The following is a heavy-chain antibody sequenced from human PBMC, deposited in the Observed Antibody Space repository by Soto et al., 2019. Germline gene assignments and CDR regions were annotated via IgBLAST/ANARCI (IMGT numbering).Heavy chain of an antibody. V-gene: IGHV4-31*03. J-gene: IGHJ4*02. CDR3: ARWPQLEPRFDY. CDR1: IGSFSSGVYY. Sequence: QVQLQESGPGLVKPSQTLSLTCPVSIGSFSSGVYYGTWIRQPQGKGLEWIGYIYYSGITYYNPSLKSRVTISVDTSKNQFSLKLSSVTAADTAVYYCARWPQLEPRFDYWGQGTLVTVSS. D-gene: IGHD1-1*01. CDR2: IYYSGIT.